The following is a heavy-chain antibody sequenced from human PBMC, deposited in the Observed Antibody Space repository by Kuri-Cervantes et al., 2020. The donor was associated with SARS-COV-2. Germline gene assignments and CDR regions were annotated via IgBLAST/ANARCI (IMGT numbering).Heavy chain of an antibody. CDR3: ARHNAFDRFHK. Sequence: SETLSLPCMVSGASISSSTYYWGWIRQSPGKGLEWLGSIYESGDTYYSSSLKSRPSLYLDTSKNQFFLKLTSVTAADTAIYYCARHNAFDRFHKWGQGTQVTVSS. D-gene: IGHD3-9*01. J-gene: IGHJ4*02. CDR2: IYESGDT. CDR1: GASISSSTYY. V-gene: IGHV4-39*01.